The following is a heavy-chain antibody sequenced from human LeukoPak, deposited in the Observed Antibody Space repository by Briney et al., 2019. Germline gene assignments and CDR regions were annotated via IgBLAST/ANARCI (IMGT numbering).Heavy chain of an antibody. CDR2: ISYDGSNK. V-gene: IGHV3-30-3*01. J-gene: IGHJ6*02. Sequence: GGSLRLSCAASGFTFSSYAMHWVRQAPGKGLEWVAVISYDGSNKYYADSVKGRFTISRDNSKNTLYLQMNSLRAEDTAAYYCARARKVGATIAGMDVWGQGTTVTVSS. D-gene: IGHD1-26*01. CDR3: ARARKVGATIAGMDV. CDR1: GFTFSSYA.